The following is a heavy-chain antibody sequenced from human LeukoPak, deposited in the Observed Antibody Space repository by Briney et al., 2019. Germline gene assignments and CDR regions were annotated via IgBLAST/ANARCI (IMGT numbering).Heavy chain of an antibody. J-gene: IGHJ4*02. CDR1: GFTFSSYS. V-gene: IGHV3-21*01. CDR2: ISSGSSYI. Sequence: PGGSLTLSCPASGFTFSSYSMNWVRQAPGKGLEWVSSISSGSSYIYYADSVKDRFTISRDNAKNSLYLQMNSLRGEDTAVYYCARIYSNGWPDCWGQGTLVTVSS. CDR3: ARIYSNGWPDC. D-gene: IGHD6-19*01.